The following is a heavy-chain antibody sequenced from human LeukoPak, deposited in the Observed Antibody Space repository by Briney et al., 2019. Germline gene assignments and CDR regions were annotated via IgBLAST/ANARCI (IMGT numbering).Heavy chain of an antibody. V-gene: IGHV4-59*01. CDR2: IYYSGST. Sequence: SETLSLTCAVYGGSFSGYYWSWIRQPPGKGLEWIGYIYYSGSTNYNPSLKSRVTISVDTSKNQFSLKLSSVTAADTAVYYCARGSSHADYWGQGTLVTVSS. CDR1: GGSFSGYY. J-gene: IGHJ4*02. D-gene: IGHD3-10*01. CDR3: ARGSSHADY.